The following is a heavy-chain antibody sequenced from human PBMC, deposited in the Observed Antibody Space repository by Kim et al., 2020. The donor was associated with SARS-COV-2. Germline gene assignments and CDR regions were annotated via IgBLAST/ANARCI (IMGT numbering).Heavy chain of an antibody. CDR1: GFTFDDYA. CDR3: ARGGDFWSGYYPIDY. D-gene: IGHD3-3*01. Sequence: GGSLRLSCAASGFTFDDYAMHWVRQAPGKGLEWVSLISGDGGSTYYADSVKGRFTISRDNSKNSLYLQMNSLRTEDTALYYCARGGDFWSGYYPIDYWGQGTLVTVSS. CDR2: ISGDGGST. J-gene: IGHJ4*02. V-gene: IGHV3-43*02.